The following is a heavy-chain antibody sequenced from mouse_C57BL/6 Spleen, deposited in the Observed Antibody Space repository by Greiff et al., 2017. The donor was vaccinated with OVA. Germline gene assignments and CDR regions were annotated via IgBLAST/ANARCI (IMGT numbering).Heavy chain of an antibody. J-gene: IGHJ2*01. Sequence: QVQLQQSGPELVKPGASVKISCKASGYAFSSSWMNWVKQRPGKGLEWIGRIYPGDGDTNYNGKFKGKATLTADKSSSTAYMQLSSLTSEDSAVYFCAREGGYYYGFDYWGQGTTLTVSS. V-gene: IGHV1-82*01. CDR3: AREGGYYYGFDY. CDR1: GYAFSSSW. CDR2: IYPGDGDT. D-gene: IGHD1-1*01.